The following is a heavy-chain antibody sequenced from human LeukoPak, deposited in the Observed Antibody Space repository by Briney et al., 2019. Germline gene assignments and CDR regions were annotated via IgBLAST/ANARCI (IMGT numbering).Heavy chain of an antibody. Sequence: PSETLSLTCTVSGGSISSYYWSWIRQPPGKGLEWIGYIYYSGSTNYNPSLKSRVTISVDTSKNQFSLKLSSVTAADTAVYYCASLTSSWLDYWGQGTLVTVSS. D-gene: IGHD6-13*01. CDR3: ASLTSSWLDY. V-gene: IGHV4-59*01. J-gene: IGHJ4*02. CDR1: GGSISSYY. CDR2: IYYSGST.